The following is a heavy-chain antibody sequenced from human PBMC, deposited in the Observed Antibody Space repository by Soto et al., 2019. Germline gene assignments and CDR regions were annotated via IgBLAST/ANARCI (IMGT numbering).Heavy chain of an antibody. CDR2: IHYSGTT. CDR3: ARRWSGNDY. D-gene: IGHD3-3*01. J-gene: IGHJ4*02. V-gene: IGHV4-59*01. Sequence: ASETLSLTCTVSGDSFNNYYWSWIRQPPGAGLEWIGYIHYSGTTNYNPSLKSRVTISMDTSKNQFFLKLTSMTAADTAVYYCARRWSGNDYWGQGTLVTVSS. CDR1: GDSFNNYY.